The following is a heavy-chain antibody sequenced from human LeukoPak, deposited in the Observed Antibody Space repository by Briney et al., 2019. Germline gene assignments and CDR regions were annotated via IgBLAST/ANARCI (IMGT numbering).Heavy chain of an antibody. CDR3: ARDGSGSTGYNWFDP. CDR2: INPNSGGT. J-gene: IGHJ5*02. V-gene: IGHV1-2*02. D-gene: IGHD3-10*01. Sequence: APVKVSCKASGYTFTGYYMHWVRQAPGQGLEWMGWINPNSGGTNYAQKFQGRVTMTRDTSISTAYMELSRLRSDDTAVYYCARDGSGSTGYNWFDPWGQGTLVTVSS. CDR1: GYTFTGYY.